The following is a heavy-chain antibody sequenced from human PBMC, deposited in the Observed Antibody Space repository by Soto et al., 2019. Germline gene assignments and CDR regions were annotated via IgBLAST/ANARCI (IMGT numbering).Heavy chain of an antibody. Sequence: SGGSLRLSCAASGFTFGSYSMNWVRQAPGQGLQWVSYISSSSSTIYYADSVKGRFTISRDNAKNSLYLQMNSLRVEDTAVYYCARDRGSSGSYYTFDYWGQGTLVTVSS. D-gene: IGHD3-10*01. V-gene: IGHV3-48*01. J-gene: IGHJ4*02. CDR3: ARDRGSSGSYYTFDY. CDR2: ISSSSSTI. CDR1: GFTFGSYS.